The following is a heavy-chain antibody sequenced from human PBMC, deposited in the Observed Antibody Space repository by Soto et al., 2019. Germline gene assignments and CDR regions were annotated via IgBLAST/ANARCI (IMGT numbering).Heavy chain of an antibody. CDR3: AREWLRGTDY. J-gene: IGHJ4*02. V-gene: IGHV1-2*02. CDR2: ILPGSGGT. Sequence: QVQLVQSGAEVVKPGASVKVSCKASGYTFTTYFLHWVRQAPGQGLEWLGWILPGSGGTNYAQKFQGRVTMTRDTTINTAYMELSRLTSDDTGVYYCAREWLRGTDYWGQGALITVSS. D-gene: IGHD6-19*01. CDR1: GYTFTTYF.